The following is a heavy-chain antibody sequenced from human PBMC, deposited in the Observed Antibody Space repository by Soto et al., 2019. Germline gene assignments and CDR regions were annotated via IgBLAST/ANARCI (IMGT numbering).Heavy chain of an antibody. CDR1: GCSISSSSYY. CDR2: IYYSGST. D-gene: IGHD5-18*01. CDR3: ARQQSGYSYRYFDY. Sequence: SETLSLTCTVSGCSISSSSYYWGWIRQPPGKGLEWIGSIYYSGSTYYNPSLKSRVTISVDTSKNQFSLKLSSVTAADTAVYYCARQQSGYSYRYFDYWGQGTLVTVSS. V-gene: IGHV4-39*01. J-gene: IGHJ4*02.